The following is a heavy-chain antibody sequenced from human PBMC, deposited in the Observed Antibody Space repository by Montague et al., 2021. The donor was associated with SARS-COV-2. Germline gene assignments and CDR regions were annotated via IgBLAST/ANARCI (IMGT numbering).Heavy chain of an antibody. Sequence: TLSLTCTVSGGSISSGGYDWSWIRQHPRKGLEWIGYIYHTGSTHYNPSLNSRVTISKETSKNHFSLNLSSVTAADSAVYYCARDSGYYDSSGYSYDAFDIWGQGTKVTVSS. CDR1: GGSISSGGYD. CDR3: ARDSGYYDSSGYSYDAFDI. CDR2: IYHTGST. J-gene: IGHJ3*02. D-gene: IGHD3-22*01. V-gene: IGHV4-31*03.